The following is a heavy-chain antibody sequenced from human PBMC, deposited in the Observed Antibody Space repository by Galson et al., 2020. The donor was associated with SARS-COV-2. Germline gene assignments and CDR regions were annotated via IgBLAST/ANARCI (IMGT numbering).Heavy chain of an antibody. CDR2: IYYSGST. J-gene: IGHJ4*02. Sequence: SETLSLTCTVSGGSISSYYWSWIRQPPGKGLEWIGYIYYSGSTNYNPSLKSRVTISVDTSKNQFSLKLSSVTAADTAVYYCAGGNYDSSGGGYFDYWGQGTLVTVSS. V-gene: IGHV4-59*13. CDR1: GGSISSYY. D-gene: IGHD3-22*01. CDR3: AGGNYDSSGGGYFDY.